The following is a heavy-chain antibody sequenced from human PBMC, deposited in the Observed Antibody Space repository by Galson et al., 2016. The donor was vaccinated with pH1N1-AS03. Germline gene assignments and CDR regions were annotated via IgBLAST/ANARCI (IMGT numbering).Heavy chain of an antibody. CDR1: GFTFSKFE. D-gene: IGHD5-24*01. CDR2: ITGRGSPR. CDR3: TSFHGSNYRANPSPAFDV. J-gene: IGHJ3*01. V-gene: IGHV3-48*03. Sequence: SLRLSCAASGFTFSKFEMNWVRQDPGKGLEWISYITGRGSPRYYADSVKGRFTISRDNAKNSLYLQMNSLRADDTALYYCTSFHGSNYRANPSPAFDVWGRGTMFTVSS.